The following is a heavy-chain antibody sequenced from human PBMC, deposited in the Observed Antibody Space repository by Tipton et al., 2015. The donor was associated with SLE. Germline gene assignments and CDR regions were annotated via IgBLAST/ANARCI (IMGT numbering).Heavy chain of an antibody. Sequence: GLVKPSGTLSLTCAVYGGSFSEYYWSWIRQPPGKGLEWVGEVNHRGSTHYNPSLKSRVTISVDTSKNQFSLKLSSVTAADTAMYYCARGEGWINVLPYYFDSWGQGTLVTVAS. V-gene: IGHV4-34*01. CDR2: VNHRGST. J-gene: IGHJ4*02. D-gene: IGHD3-10*01. CDR1: GGSFSEYY. CDR3: ARGEGWINVLPYYFDS.